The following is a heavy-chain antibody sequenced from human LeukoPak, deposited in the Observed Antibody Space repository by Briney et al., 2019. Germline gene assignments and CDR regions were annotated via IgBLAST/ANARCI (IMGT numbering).Heavy chain of an antibody. CDR1: GGSISSYY. CDR2: IYYSGST. J-gene: IGHJ3*02. CDR3: ARVGGYNDAFDI. D-gene: IGHD5-24*01. V-gene: IGHV4-59*01. Sequence: PSETLSLTCTVSGGSISSYYWSWIRQPPGKRLEWIAYIYYSGSTNYNPSLKSRVTISLDTSKNQFFLKLSSVTAADTAIYYCARVGGYNDAFDIWGQGTMVTVSS.